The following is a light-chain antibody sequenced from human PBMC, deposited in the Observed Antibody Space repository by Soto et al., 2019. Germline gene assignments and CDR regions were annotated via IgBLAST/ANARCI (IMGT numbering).Light chain of an antibody. Sequence: EIVMTQSPGTLSLSPGERATISCRASQVIGSRYLAWYHQKSGQAPRLLIYGASSRATGIPDRFSGSGSGTDFTVTISRLEPEYFGVYYCPLFGSSIPLTCGQGTKLEIK. CDR2: GAS. CDR3: PLFGSSIPLT. J-gene: IGKJ2*01. V-gene: IGKV3-20*01. CDR1: QVIGSRY.